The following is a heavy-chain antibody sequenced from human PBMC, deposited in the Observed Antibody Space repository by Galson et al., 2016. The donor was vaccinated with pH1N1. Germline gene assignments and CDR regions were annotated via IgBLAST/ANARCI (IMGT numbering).Heavy chain of an antibody. CDR2: ISAINAST. CDR1: GYTFTAYG. Sequence: SVKASCKASGYTFTAYGINWVRQAPGQGLEWMGRISAINASTSYAQKFQGRVTMTSYPSTNTAYMERGSMKSDDTAVYYFARTAAAAYFDYGGQGTLITVSS. D-gene: IGHD6-13*01. J-gene: IGHJ4*02. CDR3: ARTAAAAYFDY. V-gene: IGHV1-18*01.